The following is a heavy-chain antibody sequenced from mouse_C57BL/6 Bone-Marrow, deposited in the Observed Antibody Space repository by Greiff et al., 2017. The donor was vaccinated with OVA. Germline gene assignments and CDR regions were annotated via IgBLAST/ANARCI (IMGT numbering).Heavy chain of an antibody. CDR3: ARDATDQAWFAY. CDR1: GFTFSDFY. J-gene: IGHJ3*01. Sequence: EVQLVESGGGLVQSGRSLRLSCATSGFTFSDFYMEWVRQAPGKGLEWIAASRNKANDYTTEYSASVKGRFIVSRDTSQSILYLQMNALRAEDTAIYYCARDATDQAWFAYWGQGTLVTVSA. V-gene: IGHV7-1*01. CDR2: SRNKANDYTT.